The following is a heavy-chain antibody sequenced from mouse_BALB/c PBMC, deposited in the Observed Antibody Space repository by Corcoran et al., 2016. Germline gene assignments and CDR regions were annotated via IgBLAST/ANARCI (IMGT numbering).Heavy chain of an antibody. D-gene: IGHD1-3*01. CDR1: GFNIKDYY. Sequence: EVQLQQSGAELVRPGALVKLSCKASGFNIKDYYMHWVKQRPEQGLEWIGWIDPENGNTIYDPKFQGKASITADTSSNTSYLLLSSLTSEDTAVYYCASQVYFDYWGQGTTLTVSS. V-gene: IGHV14-1*02. CDR2: IDPENGNT. CDR3: ASQVYFDY. J-gene: IGHJ2*01.